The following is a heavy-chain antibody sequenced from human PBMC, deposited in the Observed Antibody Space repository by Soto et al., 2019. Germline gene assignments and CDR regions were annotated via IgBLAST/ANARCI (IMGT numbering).Heavy chain of an antibody. D-gene: IGHD3-10*01. CDR1: GGSISSGXXX. CDR2: IYYSGST. Sequence: QVQLQESGPGLVKPSQTLSLTCTVSGGSISSGXXXWSXIRQHPGKGLEWIGYIYYSGSTYYNPSLKSRVTISVDTSKNQFSLKLSSVTAADTAVYYCARSTVGLVDYWGQGTLVTVSS. V-gene: IGHV4-31*03. J-gene: IGHJ4*02. CDR3: ARSTVGLVDY.